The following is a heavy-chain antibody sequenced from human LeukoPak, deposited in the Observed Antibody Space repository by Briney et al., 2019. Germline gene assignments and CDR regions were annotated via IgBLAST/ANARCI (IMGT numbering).Heavy chain of an antibody. J-gene: IGHJ4*02. Sequence: SETLSLTCTVSGGSISSHYWSWIRQPPGKGLEWIGYIYYSGSTNYNPSLKSRVTISVDTSKNQFSLKLSSVTAADTAVYYCARGGLGYYYDSSGYRFDYWGQGTLVTVSS. D-gene: IGHD3-22*01. CDR1: GGSISSHY. V-gene: IGHV4-59*11. CDR2: IYYSGST. CDR3: ARGGLGYYYDSSGYRFDY.